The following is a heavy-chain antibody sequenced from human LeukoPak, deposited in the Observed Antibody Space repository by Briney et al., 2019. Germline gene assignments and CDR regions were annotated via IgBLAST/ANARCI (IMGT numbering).Heavy chain of an antibody. V-gene: IGHV3-23*01. Sequence: AGGSLRLSCAASGFTFSSCAMSWVRQAPGKGLEWVSAISGSGGSTYYADSVKGRFTISRDNSKNTLYLQMNSLRAEDAAVYYCAKGTSLRFGELLRRWYYFDYWGQGTLVTVSS. CDR1: GFTFSSCA. CDR3: AKGTSLRFGELLRRWYYFDY. CDR2: ISGSGGST. J-gene: IGHJ4*02. D-gene: IGHD3-10*01.